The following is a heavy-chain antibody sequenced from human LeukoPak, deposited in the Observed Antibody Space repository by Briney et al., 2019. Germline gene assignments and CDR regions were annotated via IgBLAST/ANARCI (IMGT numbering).Heavy chain of an antibody. Sequence: GGSLRLSCAASGFTFSSYGMHWVRQAPGKGLEWVAVISYDGSNKYYADSVKGRFTISRDNSKNTLYLQMNSLRAEDTAVYYCAKGPIVVVPAAMGGGFDYWGQGTLVTVPS. CDR3: AKGPIVVVPAAMGGGFDY. CDR1: GFTFSSYG. D-gene: IGHD2-2*01. J-gene: IGHJ4*02. V-gene: IGHV3-30*18. CDR2: ISYDGSNK.